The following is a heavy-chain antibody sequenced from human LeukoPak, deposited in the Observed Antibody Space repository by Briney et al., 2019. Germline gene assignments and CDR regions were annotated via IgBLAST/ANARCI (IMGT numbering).Heavy chain of an antibody. V-gene: IGHV4-38-2*02. CDR3: ARDWDYYDSSGYTN. Sequence: SETLSLTCTVSGYSITSGFYWGWIRQPPGKGLEWIGSIYHSGRTYYNSSLKSRVTISVDTSKKQFSLKLSSVTAADTAVYYCARDWDYYDSSGYTNWGQGTLVTVSS. CDR1: GYSITSGFY. J-gene: IGHJ4*02. CDR2: IYHSGRT. D-gene: IGHD3-22*01.